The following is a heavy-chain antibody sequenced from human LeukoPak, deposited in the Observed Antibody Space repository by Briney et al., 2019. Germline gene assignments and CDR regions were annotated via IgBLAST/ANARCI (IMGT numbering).Heavy chain of an antibody. CDR1: GGTFSSYA. Sequence: SVKVSCKASGGTFSSYAISWVRQAPGQGLEWMGRIIPILGIANYAQKLQGRVTMTTDTSTSTAYMELRSLRSDDTAVYYCARAGVGAYTWAFFDYWGQGTLVTVSS. J-gene: IGHJ4*02. CDR2: IIPILGIA. D-gene: IGHD1-26*01. V-gene: IGHV1-69*04. CDR3: ARAGVGAYTWAFFDY.